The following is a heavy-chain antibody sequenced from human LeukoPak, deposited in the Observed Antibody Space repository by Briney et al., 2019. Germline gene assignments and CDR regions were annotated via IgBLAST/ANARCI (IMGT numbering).Heavy chain of an antibody. CDR1: GFTFGDYA. V-gene: IGHV3-23*01. D-gene: IGHD6-19*01. CDR3: AKEGGGWYDKTNY. CDR2: ISGSGGST. Sequence: GGSLRLSCTASGFTFGDYAMSWVRQAPGKGLEWVSAISGSGGSTYYADSVKGRFTISRDNSKNTLYLQMNSLRAEDTAVYYCAKEGGGWYDKTNYWGQGTLVTVSS. J-gene: IGHJ4*02.